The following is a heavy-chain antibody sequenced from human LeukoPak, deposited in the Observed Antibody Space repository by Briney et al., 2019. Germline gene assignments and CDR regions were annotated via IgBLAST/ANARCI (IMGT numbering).Heavy chain of an antibody. V-gene: IGHV4-4*07. CDR2: IYSSGST. CDR3: TGGSNWAFDY. Sequence: SETLSLTCTVSGGSISSYYWSWIRQPAGKGLEWIGRIYSSGSTNYNPSLKSRVTISVDKSKNQFSLKLSSVTAADTAVYYCTGGSNWAFDYWGQGILVTVSS. D-gene: IGHD6-13*01. J-gene: IGHJ4*02. CDR1: GGSISSYY.